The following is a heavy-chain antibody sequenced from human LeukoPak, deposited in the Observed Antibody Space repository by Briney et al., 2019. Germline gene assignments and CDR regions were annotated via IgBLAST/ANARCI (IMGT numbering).Heavy chain of an antibody. Sequence: GGSLRLSCAASGFTFSSCAMSWVRQAPGKGLEWVSVISGSGGDTYSADYVKGRFSISRDNSKNTLYLQMNSLRAEDTAVYYCAKGEGINNFWSGYLPHFDNWGQGTRVTVSS. D-gene: IGHD3-3*01. CDR1: GFTFSSCA. CDR3: AKGEGINNFWSGYLPHFDN. CDR2: ISGSGGDT. V-gene: IGHV3-23*01. J-gene: IGHJ4*02.